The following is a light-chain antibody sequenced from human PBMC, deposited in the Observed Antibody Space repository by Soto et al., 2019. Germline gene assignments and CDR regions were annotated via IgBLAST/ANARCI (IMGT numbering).Light chain of an antibody. Sequence: QSVLTQPRSVSGSPGQSVTISCTGTSSDVGGYNYVSWYQQHPGKAPKVMIYDVSKRPSGVPDRFSGSKSGNTASLTISGLQAEDEADYHCCSYAGSNTFWVFGGGTKLTVL. CDR3: CSYAGSNTFWV. CDR1: SSDVGGYNY. J-gene: IGLJ3*02. CDR2: DVS. V-gene: IGLV2-11*01.